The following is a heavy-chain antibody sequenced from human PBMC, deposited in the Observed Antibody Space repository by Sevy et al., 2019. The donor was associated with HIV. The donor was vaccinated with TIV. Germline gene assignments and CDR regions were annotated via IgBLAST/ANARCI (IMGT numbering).Heavy chain of an antibody. V-gene: IGHV3-30*18. D-gene: IGHD6-13*01. J-gene: IGHJ6*02. CDR3: AKARSSSYYYYGMDV. CDR2: ISYDGSNK. Sequence: GGSLRLSCAASGFTFSSYGMHWVRQAPGKGLEWVAVISYDGSNKYYADSVKGRFTISRDNSKNTLYLQMNSLGAEDTAVYSCAKARSSSYYYYGMDVWGQGTTVTVSS. CDR1: GFTFSSYG.